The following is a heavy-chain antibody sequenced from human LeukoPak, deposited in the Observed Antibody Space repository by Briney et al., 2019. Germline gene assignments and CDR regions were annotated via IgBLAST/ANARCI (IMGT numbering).Heavy chain of an antibody. CDR3: ARDKLRFSEGLSLPYGMDV. Sequence: SVKVSCKASGGTFSSYAVSWVRQAPGQGLEWMGGIIPIFGTANYAQKFQGRVTITADESTSTAYMELSSLRSEDTAVYYCARDKLRFSEGLSLPYGMDVWGQGTTVTVS. D-gene: IGHD3-3*01. V-gene: IGHV1-69*13. CDR1: GGTFSSYA. CDR2: IIPIFGTA. J-gene: IGHJ6*02.